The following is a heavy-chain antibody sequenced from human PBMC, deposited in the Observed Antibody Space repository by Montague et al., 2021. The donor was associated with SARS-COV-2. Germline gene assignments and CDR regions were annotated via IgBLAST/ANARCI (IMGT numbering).Heavy chain of an antibody. CDR3: ARDDYDILTGPSDY. CDR2: ISYDGSNK. D-gene: IGHD3-9*01. J-gene: IGHJ4*02. Sequence: SLRLSCAASGFTFSSYAMHWVRQAPGKGLEWVAAISYDGSNKYYADSVKGRFTISGDNSKNTLYVQMNSLRAEDTAVYYCARDDYDILTGPSDYWGQGTLVTVSS. CDR1: GFTFSSYA. V-gene: IGHV3-30*04.